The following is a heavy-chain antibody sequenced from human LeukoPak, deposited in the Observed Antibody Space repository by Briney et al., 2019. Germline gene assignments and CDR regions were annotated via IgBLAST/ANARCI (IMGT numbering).Heavy chain of an antibody. J-gene: IGHJ6*03. D-gene: IGHD3-3*01. CDR1: GGSISSGSYY. CDR2: IYTSGST. V-gene: IGHV4-61*02. Sequence: PSETLSLTCTVSGGSISSGSYYWSWIRQPAGKGLEWIGRIYTSGSTNYNPSLKSRVTISVDTSKNQFSLKLSSVTAADTAVYYCARECPVLRFLEWAYDYYYMDVWGKGTTVTVSS. CDR3: ARECPVLRFLEWAYDYYYMDV.